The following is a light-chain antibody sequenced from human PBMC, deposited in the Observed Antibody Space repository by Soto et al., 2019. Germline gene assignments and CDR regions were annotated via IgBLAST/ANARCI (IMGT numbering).Light chain of an antibody. CDR2: RNN. CDR1: RSNIGYNY. Sequence: QSVLTQPPSASGTPGQRVTISCSGTRSNIGYNYVYWYQQFPGTAPKLLIYRNNQRPSGVPDRFSGSKSGTSGSLAISGPRSEDEADYYCAAWDDSLSGVVFGGGTKLTVL. J-gene: IGLJ2*01. V-gene: IGLV1-47*01. CDR3: AAWDDSLSGVV.